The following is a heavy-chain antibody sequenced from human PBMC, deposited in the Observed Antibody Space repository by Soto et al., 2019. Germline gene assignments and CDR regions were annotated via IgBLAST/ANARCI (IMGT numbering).Heavy chain of an antibody. D-gene: IGHD3-16*01. J-gene: IGHJ6*02. V-gene: IGHV4-59*01. CDR3: ASDGGEIGNNHYYYSCMDV. Sequence: QVQLQESGPGLVKPSETLSLTCTVSGGSISLYYWSWIRQPPGKGLEWIGYIYSNGSTTYNHSLKGRVSISLGTSKRQFSLKLSSVTAADTAVYYCASDGGEIGNNHYYYSCMDVWGQGTTVTVSS. CDR1: GGSISLYY. CDR2: IYSNGST.